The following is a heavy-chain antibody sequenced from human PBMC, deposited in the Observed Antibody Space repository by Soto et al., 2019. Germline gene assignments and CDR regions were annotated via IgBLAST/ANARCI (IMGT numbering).Heavy chain of an antibody. CDR2: VSTDVNNK. CDR3: ARGNLDV. CDR1: GFTFSLFT. D-gene: IGHD1-7*01. J-gene: IGHJ6*02. V-gene: IGHV3-30-3*01. Sequence: TGGSLRLSCAASGFTFSLFTLHWVRQPPGKGLDWVAVVSTDVNNKFYASSVKGRFTISRDNSKNTMYLQMNNLSPEDTAVYYCARGNLDVWGQGTTVTVSS.